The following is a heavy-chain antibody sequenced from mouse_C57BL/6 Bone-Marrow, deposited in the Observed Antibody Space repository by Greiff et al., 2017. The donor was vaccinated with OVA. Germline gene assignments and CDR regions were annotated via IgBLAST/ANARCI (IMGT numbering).Heavy chain of an antibody. J-gene: IGHJ2*01. CDR1: GFNINDDS. CDR2: IDPENGDT. CDR3: TTESYFDY. V-gene: IGHV14-4*01. D-gene: IGHD6-2*01. Sequence: VQLQQSGAELVRPGASVKLSCTASGFNINDDSMPWVKQRPEQGLEWIGWIDPENGDTEYASKFQGKATITADTSSNTAYLQLSSLTSEDTAVYYCTTESYFDYWGQGTTLTVSS.